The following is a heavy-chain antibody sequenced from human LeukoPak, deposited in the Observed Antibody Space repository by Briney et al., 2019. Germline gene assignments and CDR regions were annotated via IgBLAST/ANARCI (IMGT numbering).Heavy chain of an antibody. CDR1: GFAFSAYE. D-gene: IGHD3-22*01. CDR2: IAGSDTTT. Sequence: PRGSLRLSCLASGFAFSAYEMNWVRQAPGKGLEWVSYIAGSDTTTYYADSVKGRFTIFRDNAENSLYLQMNSLRAEDTALYYCTTLGYHLDSWGQGTLVTVSS. V-gene: IGHV3-48*03. J-gene: IGHJ4*02. CDR3: TTLGYHLDS.